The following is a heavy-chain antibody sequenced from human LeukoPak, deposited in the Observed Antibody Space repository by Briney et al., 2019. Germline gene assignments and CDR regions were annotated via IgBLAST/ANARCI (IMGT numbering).Heavy chain of an antibody. Sequence: ASVTVSCKASGYTFTSYYMHWVRQAPGQGLEWMGIINPSGGSTSYAQKFQGRVTMTRDTSTSTDYMELSSLRSEDTAVYYCARERSHAFDIWGQGTMVTVSS. CDR1: GYTFTSYY. CDR3: ARERSHAFDI. J-gene: IGHJ3*02. D-gene: IGHD1-26*01. V-gene: IGHV1-46*01. CDR2: INPSGGST.